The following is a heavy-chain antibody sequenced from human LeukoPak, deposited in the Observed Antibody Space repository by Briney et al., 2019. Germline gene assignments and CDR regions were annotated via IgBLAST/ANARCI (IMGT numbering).Heavy chain of an antibody. Sequence: SVKVSCKASGGTFSSYAISWVRQAPGQGLEWMGGIIPIFGTANYAQKFQGRVTITADKSTSTAYMELSSLRSEDTAVYYCASPRTGTATYYYYMDVWGKGTTVTVSS. V-gene: IGHV1-69*06. CDR1: GGTFSSYA. J-gene: IGHJ6*03. CDR3: ASPRTGTATYYYYMDV. CDR2: IIPIFGTA. D-gene: IGHD3-10*01.